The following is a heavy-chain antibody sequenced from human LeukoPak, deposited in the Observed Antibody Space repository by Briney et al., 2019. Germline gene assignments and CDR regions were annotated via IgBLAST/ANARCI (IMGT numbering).Heavy chain of an antibody. Sequence: GGSLRLSCAASGFTFSTYNMNWVRQAPGKGLEWVSISSDSGTIYYGDSVKGRFTISRGSAKNSLYLQMNSLRAEDTAVYYCARDYDFWTGCFDYWGQGTLVTVSS. CDR2: SSDSGTI. CDR3: ARDYDFWTGCFDY. CDR1: GFTFSTYN. D-gene: IGHD3-3*01. V-gene: IGHV3-48*04. J-gene: IGHJ4*02.